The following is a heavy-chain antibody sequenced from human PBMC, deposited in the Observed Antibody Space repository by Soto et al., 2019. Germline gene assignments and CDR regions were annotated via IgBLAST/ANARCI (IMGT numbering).Heavy chain of an antibody. CDR1: GGSFSGYY. D-gene: IGHD2-8*01. CDR3: ARGTDIVLMVYAIWRWFDP. V-gene: IGHV4-34*01. J-gene: IGHJ5*02. CDR2: INHSGST. Sequence: PSETLSLTCAVCGGSFSGYYWSWIRQPPGKGLEWIGEINHSGSTNYNPSLKSRVTISVDTSKNQFSLKLSSVTAADTAVYYCARGTDIVLMVYAIWRWFDPWGQGTLVTVSS.